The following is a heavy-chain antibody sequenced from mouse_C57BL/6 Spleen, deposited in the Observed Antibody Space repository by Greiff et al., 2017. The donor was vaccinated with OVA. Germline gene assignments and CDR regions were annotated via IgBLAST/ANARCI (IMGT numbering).Heavy chain of an antibody. CDR3: ARRDGYYAFDY. CDR1: GYAFTNYL. Sequence: QVQLKESGAELVRPGTSVKVSCKASGYAFTNYLIEWVKQRPGQGLEWIGVINPGSGGTNYNEKFKGKATLTADKSSSTAYMQLSSLTSEDSAVYFCARRDGYYAFDYWGQGTTLTVSS. CDR2: INPGSGGT. D-gene: IGHD2-3*01. J-gene: IGHJ2*01. V-gene: IGHV1-54*01.